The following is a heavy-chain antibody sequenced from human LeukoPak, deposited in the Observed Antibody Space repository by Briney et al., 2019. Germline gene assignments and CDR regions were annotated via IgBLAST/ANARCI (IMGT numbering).Heavy chain of an antibody. CDR1: GFTFSSYA. V-gene: IGHV3-64*01. CDR2: ISSNGGST. CDR3: ARDTIGVDCSTTSCYLGYYYMDV. Sequence: PGGSLRLSCAASGFTFSSYAMHWVRQAPGKGLEYVSAISSNGGSTYYANSVKGRFTISRDNSKNTLYLQMGSLRAEDMAMYYCARDTIGVDCSTTSCYLGYYYMDVWGKGTTVTVSS. J-gene: IGHJ6*03. D-gene: IGHD2-2*01.